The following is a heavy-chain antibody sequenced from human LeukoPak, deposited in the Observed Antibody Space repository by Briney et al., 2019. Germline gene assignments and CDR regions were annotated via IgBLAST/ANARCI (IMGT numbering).Heavy chain of an antibody. D-gene: IGHD4-23*01. CDR2: VYYSGTT. J-gene: IGHJ4*02. CDR3: ARVGVDYSGNIIKYYFDY. V-gene: IGHV4-61*01. CDR1: GYSISSGYY. Sequence: PSETLSLTCTVSGYSISSGYYWGWIRQPPGKGLEWIGYVYYSGTTNYNPSLKSRVIISVDTSKNQFSLKLSPVIAADTAVYYCARVGVDYSGNIIKYYFDYWGQGTLVTVSS.